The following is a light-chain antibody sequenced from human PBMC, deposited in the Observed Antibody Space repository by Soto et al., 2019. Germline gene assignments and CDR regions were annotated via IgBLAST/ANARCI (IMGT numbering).Light chain of an antibody. CDR1: QNIRNT. CDR2: AAS. V-gene: IGKV1-39*01. J-gene: IGKJ3*01. CDR3: QESHTTLMST. Sequence: DIQMTQSPSSLSASVGDRVTITCRASQNIRNTLNWYQHKPGKAPKLLIYAASHLESGVPSSFSGSGSGTEFTLTISRLQPEDFATYYCQESHTTLMSTFGPGTKVD.